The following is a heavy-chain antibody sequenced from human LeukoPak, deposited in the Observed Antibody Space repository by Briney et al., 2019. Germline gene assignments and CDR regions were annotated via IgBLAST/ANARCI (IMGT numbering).Heavy chain of an antibody. CDR2: IIPIFGTA. CDR1: GYTFTSYG. V-gene: IGHV1-69*13. CDR3: ATRQRVVAATVDWFDP. D-gene: IGHD2-15*01. Sequence: GASVKVSCKASGYTFTSYGISWVRQAPGQGLEWMGGIIPIFGTANYAQKFQGRVTITADESTSTAYMELSSLRSEDTAVYYCATRQRVVAATVDWFDPWGQGTLVTVSS. J-gene: IGHJ5*02.